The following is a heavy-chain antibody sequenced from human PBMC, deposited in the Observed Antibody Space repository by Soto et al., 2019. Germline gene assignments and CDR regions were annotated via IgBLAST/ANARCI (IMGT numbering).Heavy chain of an antibody. Sequence: GESLKISCKGSGYSFTSYWIGWVRQMPGKGLEWMGIIYPGDSDTRYSPSFQGQVTISADKSISTAYLQWSSLKASDTAMYYCARQYYYGSGSYYNHYYYYMDVWGKGTTVTVSS. CDR3: ARQYYYGSGSYYNHYYYYMDV. CDR2: IYPGDSDT. CDR1: GYSFTSYW. J-gene: IGHJ6*03. V-gene: IGHV5-51*01. D-gene: IGHD3-10*01.